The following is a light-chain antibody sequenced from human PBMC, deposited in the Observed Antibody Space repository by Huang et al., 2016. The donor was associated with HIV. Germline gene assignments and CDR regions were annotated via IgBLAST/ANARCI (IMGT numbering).Light chain of an antibody. Sequence: EIVLTQSPATLFLSPGERATLSCRASQSVSSYLAWYQQKPGQAPRLLIYETFNRATGIPARFSGSGSGTDFTLTISSLEPEDFAVYYCQQRSDWPLTFGGGTKVEIK. CDR3: QQRSDWPLT. CDR2: ETF. CDR1: QSVSSY. V-gene: IGKV3-11*01. J-gene: IGKJ4*01.